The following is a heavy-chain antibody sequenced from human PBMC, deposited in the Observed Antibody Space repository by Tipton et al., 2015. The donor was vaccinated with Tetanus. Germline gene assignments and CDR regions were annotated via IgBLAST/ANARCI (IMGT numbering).Heavy chain of an antibody. Sequence: LVKPTETLSLTCAVDGGSLNNYYWAWFRQPPGKGLEWIGEIDHSGNTRYSPSLKSRLTISVDTSKNQFSLKLSSVTAADTAVYFCARESTITTRNDFWGQGTLVSVSS. CDR1: GGSLNNYY. CDR3: ARESTITTRNDF. D-gene: IGHD4-11*01. J-gene: IGHJ4*02. V-gene: IGHV4-34*01. CDR2: IDHSGNT.